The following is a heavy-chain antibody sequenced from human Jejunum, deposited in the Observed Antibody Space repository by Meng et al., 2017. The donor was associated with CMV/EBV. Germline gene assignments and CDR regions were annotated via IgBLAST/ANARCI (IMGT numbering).Heavy chain of an antibody. D-gene: IGHD3-3*01. Sequence: SGFPFTSYSMNWVRQAPGKGLEWVSSISSSSSYIYYADSVKGRFTISRDNAKNSLYLQMNSLRAEDTAVYYCARAGGIYDSPDVWGQGTTVTVSS. CDR3: ARAGGIYDSPDV. J-gene: IGHJ6*02. CDR1: GFPFTSYS. CDR2: ISSSSSYI. V-gene: IGHV3-21*01.